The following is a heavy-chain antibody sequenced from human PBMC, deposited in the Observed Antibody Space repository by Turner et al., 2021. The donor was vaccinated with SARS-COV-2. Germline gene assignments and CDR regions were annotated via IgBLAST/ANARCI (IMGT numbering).Heavy chain of an antibody. V-gene: IGHV3-7*01. D-gene: IGHD7-27*01. CDR1: GFTFSSYW. CDR2: IDQDRSEK. Sequence: EVQLVESGGGLVQPGGSLRLSCAASGFTFSSYWMSWVRKAPGKGLEWVANIDQDRSEKYYVGSVKGRFTISRDNAKNSLYLQVNSLRAEDTAVYYCARSELGLFFDYWGQGTLVTVSS. CDR3: ARSELGLFFDY. J-gene: IGHJ4*02.